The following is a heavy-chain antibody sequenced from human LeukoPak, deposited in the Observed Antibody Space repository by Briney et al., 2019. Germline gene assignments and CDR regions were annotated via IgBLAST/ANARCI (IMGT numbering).Heavy chain of an antibody. V-gene: IGHV1-46*01. J-gene: IGHJ6*02. CDR2: INPSGGST. Sequence: AASVKVSCKASGYTFTSYYMHWVRQAPGLGLEWMGIINPSGGSTSYAQKFQGRVTMTRDTSTSTVYMELSSLRSEDTAVYYCARGAPYDFWSGYWNYYGMDVWGQGTTVTVSS. D-gene: IGHD3-3*01. CDR1: GYTFTSYY. CDR3: ARGAPYDFWSGYWNYYGMDV.